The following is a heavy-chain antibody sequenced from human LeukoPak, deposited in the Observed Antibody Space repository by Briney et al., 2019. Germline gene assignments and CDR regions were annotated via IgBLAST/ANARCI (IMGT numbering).Heavy chain of an antibody. CDR1: GFTFSSYA. CDR2: ISYDGSNK. D-gene: IGHD3-22*01. J-gene: IGHJ4*02. Sequence: GGSLRLSCAASGFTFSSYAMHWVRQAPGKGLEWVAVISYDGSNKYYADSVKGRFTISRDNSKNTLYLQMNSLRAEDTAVYYCARDRDYYDSSGHFDYGGQGPLVTVPS. CDR3: ARDRDYYDSSGHFDY. V-gene: IGHV3-30-3*01.